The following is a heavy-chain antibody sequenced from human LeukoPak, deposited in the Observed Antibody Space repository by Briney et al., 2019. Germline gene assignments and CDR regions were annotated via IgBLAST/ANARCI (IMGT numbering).Heavy chain of an antibody. V-gene: IGHV3-74*01. CDR3: AKALSYYYGSGVNYYGMDV. CDR2: IDRGGGST. Sequence: GGSLRLSCAASGFSLSAYWMHWVRRAPGKGLVWVSRIDRGGGSTNYAVSVKGRFTISRDTSKNTLYLQMNSLRAEDTAVYYCAKALSYYYGSGVNYYGMDVWGQGTTVTVSS. D-gene: IGHD3-10*01. CDR1: GFSLSAYW. J-gene: IGHJ6*02.